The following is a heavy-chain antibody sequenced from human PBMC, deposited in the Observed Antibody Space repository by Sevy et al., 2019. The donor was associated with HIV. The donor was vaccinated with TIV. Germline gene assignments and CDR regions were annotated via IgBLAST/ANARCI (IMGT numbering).Heavy chain of an antibody. J-gene: IGHJ6*02. CDR3: ARSYGSGSPTYYGMDV. Sequence: SGPTLVNPTQTLTLTCTFSGFSLTTSGMCVSWIRQPPGKALEWLALIDWDDDKYYSTSLKTRLIISKDPSKNQVVLTMTNMESVDTGTDYCARSYGSGSPTYYGMDVWGQGTTVTVSS. V-gene: IGHV2-70*13. CDR1: GFSLTTSGMC. CDR2: IDWDDDK. D-gene: IGHD3-10*01.